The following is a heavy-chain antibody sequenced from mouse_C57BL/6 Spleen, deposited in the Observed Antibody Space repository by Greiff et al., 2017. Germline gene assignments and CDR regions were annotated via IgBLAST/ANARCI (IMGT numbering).Heavy chain of an antibody. J-gene: IGHJ3*01. Sequence: QVQLQQPGAELVMPGASVKLSCKASGYTFTSYWMHWVKQRPGQGLEWIGEIDPSDSYTNYNQKFKGKSTLTVDKSSSTAYMQLSSLTSEDSAVYYCARDSSGYVRFAYWGQGTLVPVSA. D-gene: IGHD3-2*02. CDR3: ARDSSGYVRFAY. V-gene: IGHV1-69*01. CDR2: IDPSDSYT. CDR1: GYTFTSYW.